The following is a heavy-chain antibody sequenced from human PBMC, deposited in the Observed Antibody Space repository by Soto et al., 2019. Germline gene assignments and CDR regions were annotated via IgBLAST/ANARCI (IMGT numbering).Heavy chain of an antibody. CDR1: GGSISSYY. CDR2: IYYSGST. Sequence: PSETLSLTCTVSGGSISSYYWSWIRQPPGKGLEWIGYIYYSGSTNYNPSLKSRVTISVDTSKNQFSLKLSSVTAADTAVYYCARYNDYYDSSGYNTWHYYYYGMDVWGQGTTVTVSS. V-gene: IGHV4-59*01. J-gene: IGHJ6*02. D-gene: IGHD3-22*01. CDR3: ARYNDYYDSSGYNTWHYYYYGMDV.